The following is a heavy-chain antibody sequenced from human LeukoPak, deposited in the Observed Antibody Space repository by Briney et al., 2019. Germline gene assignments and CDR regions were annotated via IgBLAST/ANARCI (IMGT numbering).Heavy chain of an antibody. J-gene: IGHJ4*02. V-gene: IGHV3-30*02. CDR3: AKAGGSSWYSSN. CDR2: IRYDGSNK. Sequence: GGSLRLSCAASGFTFSSYGMHWVRQAPGKGLEWVAFIRYDGSNKYYADSVKGRFTISRDNSKNTLYLQMNSPRAEDTAVYYCAKAGGSSWYSSNWGQGTLVTVSS. CDR1: GFTFSSYG. D-gene: IGHD6-13*01.